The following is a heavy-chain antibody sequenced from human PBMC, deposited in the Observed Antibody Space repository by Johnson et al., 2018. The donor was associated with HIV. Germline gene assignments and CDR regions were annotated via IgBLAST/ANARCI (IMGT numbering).Heavy chain of an antibody. J-gene: IGHJ3*01. Sequence: VQLVESGGGLVKPGGSLRLSCVASGFTFSDYYMTWIRQAPGKGLEWVANIKQDGSERYYVDSVKGLFTISRDNAKNSLFLQINSLSAEDTAIYYCARDPPGRAFDVWGLGTTVTVSS. CDR2: IKQDGSER. CDR3: ARDPPGRAFDV. V-gene: IGHV3-7*01. CDR1: GFTFSDYY.